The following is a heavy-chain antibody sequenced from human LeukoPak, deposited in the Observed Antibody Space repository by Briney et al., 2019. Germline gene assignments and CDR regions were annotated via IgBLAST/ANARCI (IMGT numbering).Heavy chain of an antibody. CDR1: GGSISSYY. V-gene: IGHV4-59*13. J-gene: IGHJ6*03. Sequence: SETLSLTCTVSGGSISSYYWSWIRQPPGKGLEWIGYIYHSGSTNYNPSLKSRVTISVDTSKNQFSLKLSSVTAADTAVYYCARNTAMEYYYMDVWGKGTTVTVSS. CDR2: IYHSGST. D-gene: IGHD5-18*01. CDR3: ARNTAMEYYYMDV.